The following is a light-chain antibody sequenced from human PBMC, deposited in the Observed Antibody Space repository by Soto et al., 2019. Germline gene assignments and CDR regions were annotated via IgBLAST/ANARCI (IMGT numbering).Light chain of an antibody. Sequence: QSALTKPASVSGSPGQSITISCTGTSSDVGGYNYVSWCQQHPGKAPKLMIYDVSNRPSGVSNRFSGSKSGNTASLTISGLQAEDEADYYCSSYTSSSTYVFGTGTKVTVL. J-gene: IGLJ1*01. CDR2: DVS. V-gene: IGLV2-14*01. CDR1: SSDVGGYNY. CDR3: SSYTSSSTYV.